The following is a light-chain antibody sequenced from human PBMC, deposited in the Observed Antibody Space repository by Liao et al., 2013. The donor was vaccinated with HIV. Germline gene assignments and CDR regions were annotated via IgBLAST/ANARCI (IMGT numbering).Light chain of an antibody. CDR1: SLGRRS. V-gene: IGLV3-21*01. Sequence: YVLTQPPSVSVAPGKTATIICEGSSLGRRSVHWYRQKPGRAPVLVIYSDSDRPSGIPARFSGSNSGNTATLTISGTQAMDEADYYCQAWHNGGVFGGGTKLTVL. CDR2: SDS. J-gene: IGLJ3*02. CDR3: QAWHNGGV.